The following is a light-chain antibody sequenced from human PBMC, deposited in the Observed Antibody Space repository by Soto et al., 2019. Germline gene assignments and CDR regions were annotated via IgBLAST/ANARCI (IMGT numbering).Light chain of an antibody. CDR2: GAS. CDR3: QHYGSSRT. V-gene: IGKV3-20*01. J-gene: IGKJ1*01. CDR1: HSFSSTY. Sequence: EIVLTQSPATLSLSPGERATLSCRASHSFSSTYLAWYQQKPGQAPRLLIYGASSRATGIPDRFSGSGSGTDFTLTISRLEPEDFAVYYCQHYGSSRTFGQGTKVEIK.